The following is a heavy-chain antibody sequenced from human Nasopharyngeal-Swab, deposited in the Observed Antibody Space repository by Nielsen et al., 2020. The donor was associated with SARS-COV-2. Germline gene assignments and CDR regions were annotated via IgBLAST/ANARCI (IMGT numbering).Heavy chain of an antibody. CDR2: IYHSGST. V-gene: IGHV4-4*02. Sequence: WIRQPPGKGLEWIGEIYHSGSTNYNPSLKSGVTISVDKSKNQFSLKLSSVTAADTAVYYCARQPDRYYYDSSGYSDYWGQGTLVTVSS. J-gene: IGHJ4*02. D-gene: IGHD3-22*01. CDR3: ARQPDRYYYDSSGYSDY.